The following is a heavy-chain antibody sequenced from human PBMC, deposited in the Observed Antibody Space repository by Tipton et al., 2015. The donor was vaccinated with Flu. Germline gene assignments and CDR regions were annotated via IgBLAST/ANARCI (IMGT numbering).Heavy chain of an antibody. D-gene: IGHD3-3*01. V-gene: IGHV4-39*07. CDR3: AGDPGGDGGVHYYYYGMDV. J-gene: IGHJ6*02. CDR2: IYYSGST. CDR1: GGSISSSSYY. Sequence: TLSLTCTVSGGSISSSSYYWGWIRQPPGKGLEWIGSIYYSGSTYYNPSLKSRVTISVDTSKNQFSLKLSPVTAADTAVYYCAGDPGGDGGVHYYYYGMDVWGQGTTVTVSS.